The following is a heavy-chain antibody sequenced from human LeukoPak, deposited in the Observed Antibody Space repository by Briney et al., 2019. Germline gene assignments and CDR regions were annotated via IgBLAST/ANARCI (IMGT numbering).Heavy chain of an antibody. Sequence: GRSLRLSCAASGFPFSSCAMHWVRHAPGQGLERVGVISYDGSNKYYADSVKRRFTISRDNSKNTLYPQMQSLRAEDRAVYYCARDLSRYYFDYWGQGTLVTVSS. CDR2: ISYDGSNK. CDR3: ARDLSRYYFDY. V-gene: IGHV3-30*16. J-gene: IGHJ4*02. D-gene: IGHD2/OR15-2a*01. CDR1: GFPFSSCA.